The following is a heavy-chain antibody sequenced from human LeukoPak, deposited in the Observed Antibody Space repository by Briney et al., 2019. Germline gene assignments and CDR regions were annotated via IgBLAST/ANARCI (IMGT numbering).Heavy chain of an antibody. CDR2: IYYSGST. V-gene: IGHV4-31*03. J-gene: IGHJ6*03. D-gene: IGHD3-3*01. CDR3: ARAPTTYYDFWSGYYTGIEGGYYYYYMDV. Sequence: SSETLSLTCTVSGGSISSGGYYWSWIRQHPGKGLEWIGYIYYSGSTYYNPSLKSRVTISVDTSKNQFSLKLSSVTAADTAVYYCARAPTTYYDFWSGYYTGIEGGYYYYYMDVWGKGTTVTVSS. CDR1: GGSISSGGYY.